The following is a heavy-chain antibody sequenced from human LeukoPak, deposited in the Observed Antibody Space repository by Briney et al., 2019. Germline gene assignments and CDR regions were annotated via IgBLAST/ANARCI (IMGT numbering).Heavy chain of an antibody. CDR1: GFIFSNYA. CDR2: ISSRGDST. J-gene: IGHJ4*02. D-gene: IGHD6-19*01. CDR3: VKGPRPDITVAHTVEN. V-gene: IGHV3-23*01. Sequence: GGSLRLSCAASGFIFSNYAMRWVRQVPGRGLEWVSTISSRGDSTYVADSVKGRFTISRDNSKNSLYLQMNTVRAEDTAVYYCVKGPRPDITVAHTVENWGQGTLVTVSS.